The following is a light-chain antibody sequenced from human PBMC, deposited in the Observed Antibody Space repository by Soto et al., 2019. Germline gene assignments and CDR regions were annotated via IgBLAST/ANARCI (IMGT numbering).Light chain of an antibody. CDR3: QQSYRTPYP. J-gene: IGKJ2*01. CDR1: QSISSY. V-gene: IGKV1-39*01. Sequence: DIQMTQSPSSLSASVGDRVTITCRANQSISSYLNWYQQKPGKAPKLLIYAASTLQRGVSSRFSGSGSGTDFTLTIRGLQLDDFATYYCQQSYRTPYPFGRGTKVDIK. CDR2: AAS.